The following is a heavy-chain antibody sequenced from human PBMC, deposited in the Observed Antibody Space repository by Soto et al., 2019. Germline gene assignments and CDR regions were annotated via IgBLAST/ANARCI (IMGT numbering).Heavy chain of an antibody. Sequence: GGSLRLSCAASGFTFSSYAMSWVRQAPGKGLEWVSVIGGSDGSTYYADSVKGRFTISRDNSNNKVYLQLKSLRVEDTAVYYCAKPQWAMSDFDYWGQGTLVTVSS. CDR1: GFTFSSYA. CDR3: AKPQWAMSDFDY. J-gene: IGHJ4*02. D-gene: IGHD1-26*01. CDR2: IGGSDGST. V-gene: IGHV3-23*01.